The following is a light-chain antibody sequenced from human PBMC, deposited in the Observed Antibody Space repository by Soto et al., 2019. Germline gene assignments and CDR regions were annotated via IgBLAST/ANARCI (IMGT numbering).Light chain of an antibody. CDR1: SSNVGGYNY. V-gene: IGLV2-8*01. CDR2: EVN. CDR3: SSYGGYNNVV. Sequence: LAQPPSASGPPGQSVTISCTGTSSNVGGYNYVSWFQQHPGEAPKLIIHEVNQRPSGVPDRFSGSKSGNTASLTVSGLQAEDEGTYYCSSYGGYNNVVFGTGTKVTVL. J-gene: IGLJ1*01.